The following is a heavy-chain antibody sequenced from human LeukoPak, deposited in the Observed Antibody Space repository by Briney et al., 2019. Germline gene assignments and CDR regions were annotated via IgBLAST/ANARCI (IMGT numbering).Heavy chain of an antibody. V-gene: IGHV3-7*01. CDR3: ARPRYCSSTSCYKDY. CDR1: GFTFSTYY. J-gene: IGHJ4*02. D-gene: IGHD2-2*02. CDR2: IKQDGSEK. Sequence: GGSLRLSCAASGFTFSTYYMSWVRQAPGKGLEWVANIKQDGSEKYYVDSVKGRFTISRDNAKNSLYLQMNNMRAEDTAVYYCARPRYCSSTSCYKDYWGQGTLVTVSS.